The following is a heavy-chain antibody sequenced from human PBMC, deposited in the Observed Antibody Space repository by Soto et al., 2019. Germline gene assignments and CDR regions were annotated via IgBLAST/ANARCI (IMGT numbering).Heavy chain of an antibody. CDR3: AKALTMASPNWSDP. V-gene: IGHV1-69*01. CDR2: IIPIFGTA. Sequence: PLVQSGAEVKKPGSSVKVSCKASGGPFSTYAISWVRQAPGQGLEWMGGIIPIFGTANYAQRFLGRVTISADDSTSTAYMELRSLTSDDTAVYYCAKALTMASPNWSDPWGQGTQVTVSS. J-gene: IGHJ5*02. CDR1: GGPFSTYA. D-gene: IGHD3-10*01.